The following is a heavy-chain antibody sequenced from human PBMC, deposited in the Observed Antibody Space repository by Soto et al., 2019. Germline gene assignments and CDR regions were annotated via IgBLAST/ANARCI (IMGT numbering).Heavy chain of an antibody. CDR2: ISYDGSNK. CDR1: GFTFSSYA. J-gene: IGHJ4*02. CDR3: ARGSSSSSLGSEFDY. D-gene: IGHD6-6*01. Sequence: GSLRLSCAASGFTFSSYAMHWVRQAPGKGLEWVAVISYDGSNKYYADSVKGRFTISRDNSKNTLYLQMNSLRAEDTAVYYCARGSSSSSLGSEFDYWGQGTLVTVSS. V-gene: IGHV3-30-3*01.